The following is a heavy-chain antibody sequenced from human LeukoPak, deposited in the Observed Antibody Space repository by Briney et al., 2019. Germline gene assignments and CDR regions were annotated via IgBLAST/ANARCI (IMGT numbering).Heavy chain of an antibody. CDR3: AKTVAGTLFFDP. V-gene: IGHV3-23*01. Sequence: PGGSLRLSCAASGFSFTNYGMFWVRQAPGKGLEWVSAISGSGGSTYYADSVKGRFTISRDNSKNTLYLQMNSLRAEDTAVYYCAKTVAGTLFFDPWGQGTLVTVSS. J-gene: IGHJ5*02. CDR1: GFSFTNYG. CDR2: ISGSGGST. D-gene: IGHD6-19*01.